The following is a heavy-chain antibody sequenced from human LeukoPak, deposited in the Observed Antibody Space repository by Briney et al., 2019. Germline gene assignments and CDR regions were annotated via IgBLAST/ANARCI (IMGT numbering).Heavy chain of an antibody. CDR3: AKVYYDYGGNWCFEY. CDR2: IRYDGSNK. J-gene: IGHJ4*02. CDR1: GFTFSSYG. Sequence: PGGSLRLSCAVSGFTFSSYGIHWVRQAPGKGLEWVAFIRYDGSNKYYADSVKGRFTISRDNSKNTLYLQMNSLRAEDTAVYYCAKVYYDYGGNWCFEYWGQGTLVTVSS. V-gene: IGHV3-30*02. D-gene: IGHD4-23*01.